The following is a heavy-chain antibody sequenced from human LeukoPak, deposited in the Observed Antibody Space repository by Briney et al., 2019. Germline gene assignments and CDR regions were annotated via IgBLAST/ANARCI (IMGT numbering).Heavy chain of an antibody. D-gene: IGHD5-12*01. Sequence: ASVKVSCKASGYTFTSYYMHWARQAPGQGLEWMGLINPSVSITTYAQKFQGRVTMTRDTSTSTVYMELSSLRSEDTAVYYCAREGATSGYDRPFNWFDPWGQGTLVTVSS. V-gene: IGHV1-46*01. CDR3: AREGATSGYDRPFNWFDP. J-gene: IGHJ5*02. CDR1: GYTFTSYY. CDR2: INPSVSIT.